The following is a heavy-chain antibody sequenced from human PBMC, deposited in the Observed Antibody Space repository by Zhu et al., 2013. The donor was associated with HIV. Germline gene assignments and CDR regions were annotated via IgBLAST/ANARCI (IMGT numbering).Heavy chain of an antibody. V-gene: IGHV1-69*18. Sequence: QVQLVQSGAEVKKPGSSVKVSCKTSGGTLNSDAITWVRQAPGQGLEWMGTIVPIFGTANYAQKFQGRVTITADESTSTAYMELSSLRSEDTAVYYCARVRGEGDGAYYYHYMDVWGKGTTVTVSS. CDR1: GGTLNSDA. D-gene: IGHD3-10*01. J-gene: IGHJ6*03. CDR3: ARVRGEGDGAYYYHYMDV. CDR2: IVPIFGTA.